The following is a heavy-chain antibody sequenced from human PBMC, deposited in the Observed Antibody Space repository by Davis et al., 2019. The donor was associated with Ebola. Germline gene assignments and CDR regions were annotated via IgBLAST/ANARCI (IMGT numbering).Heavy chain of an antibody. CDR3: AALTSYDFWSGYYWSSNYYGMDV. CDR1: GGSISSYY. Sequence: SETLSLTCTVSGGSISSYYWSWIRQPPGKGLEWIGSIYYSGGTYYNPSLKSRVTISVDTSKNQFSLKLSSVTAADTAVYYCAALTSYDFWSGYYWSSNYYGMDVWGQGTTVTVSS. CDR2: IYYSGGT. V-gene: IGHV4-59*05. J-gene: IGHJ6*02. D-gene: IGHD3-3*01.